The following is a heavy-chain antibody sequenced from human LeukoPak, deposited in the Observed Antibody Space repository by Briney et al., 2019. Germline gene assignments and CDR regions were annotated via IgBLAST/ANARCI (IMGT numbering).Heavy chain of an antibody. Sequence: PSETLSLTCTVPGGSISDYYRGWIRQPPGKGLEWIGRIYTSGSTNYNPSLKSRVTISVDTSKNQFSLKLSSVTAADTAVYYCARDRRYYDSSGYGYYFDYWGQGTLVTVSS. CDR2: IYTSGST. D-gene: IGHD3-22*01. CDR1: GGSISDYY. V-gene: IGHV4-4*08. J-gene: IGHJ4*02. CDR3: ARDRRYYDSSGYGYYFDY.